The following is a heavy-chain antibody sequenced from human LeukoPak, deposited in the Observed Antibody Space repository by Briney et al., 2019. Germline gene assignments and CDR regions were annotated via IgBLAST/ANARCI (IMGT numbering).Heavy chain of an antibody. D-gene: IGHD3-3*01. Sequence: PSETLSLTCAVSGYSISSGYYWGWIRQPPGRGLEWIGSIYHSGSTYYNPSLKSRATISIDTSKNQFSLKLSSVTAADTAVYYCASEYYDFWSGYYGYWGQGTLVTVSS. CDR2: IYHSGST. V-gene: IGHV4-38-2*01. CDR3: ASEYYDFWSGYYGY. CDR1: GYSISSGYY. J-gene: IGHJ4*02.